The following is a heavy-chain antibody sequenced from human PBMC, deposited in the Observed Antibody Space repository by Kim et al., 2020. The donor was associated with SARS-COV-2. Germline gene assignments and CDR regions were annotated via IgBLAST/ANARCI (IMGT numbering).Heavy chain of an antibody. CDR1: GGTFSSYA. D-gene: IGHD3-10*01. CDR2: IIPIFGTA. CDR3: ARDIYYGSGSYDYYFDY. V-gene: IGHV1-69*13. J-gene: IGHJ4*02. Sequence: SVKVSCKASGGTFSSYAISWVRQAPGQGLEWMGGIIPIFGTANYAQKFQGRVTITADESTSTAYMELSSLRSEDTAVYYCARDIYYGSGSYDYYFDYWGQGTLVTVSS.